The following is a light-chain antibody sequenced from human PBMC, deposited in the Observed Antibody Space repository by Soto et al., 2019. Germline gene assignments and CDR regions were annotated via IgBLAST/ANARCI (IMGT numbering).Light chain of an antibody. J-gene: IGKJ4*01. CDR3: HQYGTSPQT. CDR1: QSVRSSY. CDR2: DAS. V-gene: IGKV3-20*01. Sequence: EIVLTQSPGTLSLSPGERATLSCRASQSVRSSYLAWYQQKPGQAPRLLIYDASSRATGISDRFSGSGSGTDFTLTISRLEPEDSAVYYCHQYGTSPQTFGGGTKMEIK.